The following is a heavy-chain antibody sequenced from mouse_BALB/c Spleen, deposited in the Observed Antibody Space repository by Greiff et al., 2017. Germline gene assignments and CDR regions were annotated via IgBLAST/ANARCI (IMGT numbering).Heavy chain of an antibody. CDR3: ARFGGFYAMDY. V-gene: IGHV5-17*02. J-gene: IGHJ4*01. CDR1: GFTFSSFG. CDR2: ISSGSSTI. Sequence: EVKLVESGGGLVQPGGSRKLSCAASGFTFSSFGMHWVRQAPEKGLEWVAYISSGSSTIYYADTVKGRFTISRDNPKNTLFLQMTSLRSEDTAMYYCARFGGFYAMDYWGQGTSVTVSS.